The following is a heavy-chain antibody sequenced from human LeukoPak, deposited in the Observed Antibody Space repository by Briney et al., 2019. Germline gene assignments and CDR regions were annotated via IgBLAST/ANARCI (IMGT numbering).Heavy chain of an antibody. V-gene: IGHV1-8*03. CDR2: MNPNSGNA. CDR1: GYTFSSFD. J-gene: IGHJ5*02. Sequence: WASVKVSCKASGYTFSSFDIHWVRQATGQGLEWMGWMNPNSGNAGYTQKFQGRLTITRNTSITTAYMELSSLRSEDTAVYYCARGRFRRANWFDPRGQGTLVTVSS. CDR3: ARGRFRRANWFDP. D-gene: IGHD1-26*01.